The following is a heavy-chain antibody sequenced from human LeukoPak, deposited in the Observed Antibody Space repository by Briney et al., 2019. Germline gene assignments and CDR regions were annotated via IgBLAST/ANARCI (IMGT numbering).Heavy chain of an antibody. CDR1: GYTFTNYY. J-gene: IGHJ3*02. CDR3: AREFGQPNDAFDI. CDR2: INPSGGST. V-gene: IGHV1-46*01. D-gene: IGHD3-10*01. Sequence: GASVKVSCKASGYTFTNYYMHWVRQAPGQGLEWMGIINPSGGSTSYAQKFQGRVTMTRDTSTSTVYMELSSLRSEDTAVYYCAREFGQPNDAFDIWGQGTMVTVSS.